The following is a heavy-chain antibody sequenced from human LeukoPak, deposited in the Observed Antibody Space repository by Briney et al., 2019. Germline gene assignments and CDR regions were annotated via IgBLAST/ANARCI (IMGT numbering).Heavy chain of an antibody. V-gene: IGHV1-2*02. J-gene: IGHJ4*02. CDR1: GYTFTGYY. D-gene: IGHD5-12*01. CDR3: ARGGSLVARSNSWSVIDY. Sequence: GASVKVSCKASGYTFTGYYMHWVRQAPGQGLEWMGWINPNSGGTNYAQKFQGRVTMTRDTSISTAYMELSRLRSDDAAVYYCARGGSLVARSNSWSVIDYWGQGTLVTVSS. CDR2: INPNSGGT.